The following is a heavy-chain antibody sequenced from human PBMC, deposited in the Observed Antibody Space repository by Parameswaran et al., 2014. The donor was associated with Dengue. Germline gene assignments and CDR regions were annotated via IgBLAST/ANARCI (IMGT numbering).Heavy chain of an antibody. J-gene: IGHJ6*02. CDR2: ISSYGGDT. CDR1: GYNFITYG. V-gene: IGHV1-18*01. CDR3: AREEARNDFYYYGMDV. Sequence: ASVKVSCKASGYNFITYGTSWVRQAPGQGLEWMGWISSYGGDTNYAQKFQGRVTMTRDTSTTTAYMELRNLTSDDTAVYYCAREEARNDFYYYGMDVWGQGTTVTVSS.